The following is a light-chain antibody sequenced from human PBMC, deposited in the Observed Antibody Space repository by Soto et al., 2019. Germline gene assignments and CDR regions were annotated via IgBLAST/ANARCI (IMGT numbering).Light chain of an antibody. V-gene: IGLV2-23*03. J-gene: IGLJ1*01. CDR1: SSDIAKYNF. Sequence: QSVLTQSASVSGSPGQSITISCTGASSDIAKYNFVSWYQQHPDKAPKLIIYEGNKRPSGISHRFSASNSGNPASLTISGLQAEDEADYYCCSYGGSSTFEVFGTGPKVTV. CDR3: CSYGGSSTFEV. CDR2: EGN.